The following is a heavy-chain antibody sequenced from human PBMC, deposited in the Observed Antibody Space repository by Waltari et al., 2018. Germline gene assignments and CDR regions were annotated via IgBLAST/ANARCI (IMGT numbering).Heavy chain of an antibody. J-gene: IGHJ2*01. Sequence: EVQLVESGGGIVQPGGSLRLSCSASGFTFSSYWMHWVRQAPGEGLVWVSRANIDGSSTSYADSVKGRFTISRDNAKSTVYLQMNSLRAEDTAVYYCARINRLRNWYFDLWGRGTLVTVSS. CDR3: ARINRLRNWYFDL. CDR1: GFTFSSYW. D-gene: IGHD2-21*01. V-gene: IGHV3-74*01. CDR2: ANIDGSST.